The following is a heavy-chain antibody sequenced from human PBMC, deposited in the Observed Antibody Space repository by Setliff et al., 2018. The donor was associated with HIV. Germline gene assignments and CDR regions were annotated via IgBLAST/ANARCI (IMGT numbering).Heavy chain of an antibody. D-gene: IGHD6-19*01. CDR2: IDHSGST. Sequence: SETLSLTCAVYGVSLSGYYWNWIRQTPGKGLEWIGEIDHSGSTNYNPSPKSRVTISLDTSKNQFSLRLTSVTAADTAVYYCARGVYSSGWYLLTRLDPWGQGVLVTVSS. CDR3: ARGVYSSGWYLLTRLDP. V-gene: IGHV4-34*01. CDR1: GVSLSGYY. J-gene: IGHJ5*02.